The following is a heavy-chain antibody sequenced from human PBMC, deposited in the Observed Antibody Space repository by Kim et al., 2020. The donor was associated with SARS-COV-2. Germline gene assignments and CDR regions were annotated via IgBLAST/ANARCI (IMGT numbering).Heavy chain of an antibody. Sequence: GASLKISCKGSGYSFTSYWIGWVRQMPGKGLEWMGIIYPGDSNTRYSPSFQGQVTISADKSISTVYLQWSSLKASDTAMYYCARPDRQLGYFDDWGQGTLVTVSS. CDR2: IYPGDSNT. CDR1: GYSFTSYW. CDR3: ARPDRQLGYFDD. V-gene: IGHV5-51*01. J-gene: IGHJ4*02. D-gene: IGHD3-16*01.